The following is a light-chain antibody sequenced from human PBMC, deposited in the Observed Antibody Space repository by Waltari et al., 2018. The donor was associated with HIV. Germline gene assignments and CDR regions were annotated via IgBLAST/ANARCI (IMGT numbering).Light chain of an antibody. V-gene: IGLV2-8*01. Sequence: SALTQPPSASGSPGPSVTIPCTGTSSDVGPSNYLSWYQQSPGKAPKLMIYEVTKRPSGVPDRFSGSKSGNTASLTVSGLQAEDEADYYCSSYAGSKVLFGGGTELTVL. CDR2: EVT. CDR1: SSDVGPSNY. CDR3: SSYAGSKVL. J-gene: IGLJ2*01.